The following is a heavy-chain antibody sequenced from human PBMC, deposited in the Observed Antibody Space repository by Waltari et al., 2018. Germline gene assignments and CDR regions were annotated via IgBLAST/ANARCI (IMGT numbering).Heavy chain of an antibody. V-gene: IGHV3-48*01. J-gene: IGHJ5*02. CDR2: ISSSSSTI. Sequence: EVQLVESGGGLVQPGGSLRLSCAASGFTFSSYSMNWVRQAPGKGLEWVSYISSSSSTIYYAASVKGRFTISRDNAKNSLYLQMNSLRAEDTAVYYCARDEPEWGIFGVVTGWFDPWGQGTLVTVSS. D-gene: IGHD3-3*02. CDR3: ARDEPEWGIFGVVTGWFDP. CDR1: GFTFSSYS.